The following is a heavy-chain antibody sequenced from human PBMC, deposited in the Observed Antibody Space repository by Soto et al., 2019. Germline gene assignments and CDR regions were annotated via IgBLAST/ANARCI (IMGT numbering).Heavy chain of an antibody. J-gene: IGHJ5*02. CDR2: IIPIFGTA. CDR3: ASSVFSDSYQLHRFDP. D-gene: IGHD2-2*01. CDR1: GGTFSSYA. V-gene: IGHV1-69*13. Sequence: SVKVSCKASGGTFSSYAISWVRQAPGQGLEWMGGIIPIFGTANYAQKFQGRVTITADESTSTAYMELSSLRSEDTAVYYCASSVFSDSYQLHRFDPWGQGTLVTAPQ.